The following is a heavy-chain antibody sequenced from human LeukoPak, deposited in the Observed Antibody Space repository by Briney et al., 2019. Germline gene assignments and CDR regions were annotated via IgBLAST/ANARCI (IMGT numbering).Heavy chain of an antibody. Sequence: PSETLSLTCTVSGGSTSSYYWSWIRQPPGKGLEWIGYIYYSGSTNYNPSLKSRVTISVDTSKNQFSLKLSSVTAAGTAVYYCARGMPITMDVVAFDPWGQGTLVTVSS. CDR1: GGSTSSYY. D-gene: IGHD3-22*01. CDR3: ARGMPITMDVVAFDP. CDR2: IYYSGST. J-gene: IGHJ5*02. V-gene: IGHV4-59*08.